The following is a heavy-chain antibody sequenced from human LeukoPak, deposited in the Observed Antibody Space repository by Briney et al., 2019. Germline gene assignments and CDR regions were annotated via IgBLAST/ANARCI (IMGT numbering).Heavy chain of an antibody. CDR2: SSSSGSYT. J-gene: IGHJ3*02. Sequence: PGGSLRLSCAASGFTLSDYYMTWLRQAQGKGLEGVSYSSSSGSYTNYADSVKGRFTISRDNAKNSLFLQMNSLRAEDTAGYYCARGRWSSDIWGQGTMVTVSS. D-gene: IGHD5-24*01. CDR3: ARGRWSSDI. V-gene: IGHV3-11*05. CDR1: GFTLSDYY.